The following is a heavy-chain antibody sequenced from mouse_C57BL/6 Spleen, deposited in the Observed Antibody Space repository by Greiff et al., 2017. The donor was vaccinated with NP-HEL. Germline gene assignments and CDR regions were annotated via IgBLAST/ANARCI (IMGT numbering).Heavy chain of an antibody. D-gene: IGHD1-1*01. CDR1: GYTFTDYY. Sequence: EVQLQQSGPELVKPGASVKISCKASGYTFTDYYMNWVKQSHGKSLEWIGDINPNNGGTSYNQKFKGKATLTVDKSSSTAYMELRSLTSEDSAVYYCARNYYGSPIVYFDYWGQGTTLTVSS. J-gene: IGHJ2*01. CDR3: ARNYYGSPIVYFDY. CDR2: INPNNGGT. V-gene: IGHV1-26*01.